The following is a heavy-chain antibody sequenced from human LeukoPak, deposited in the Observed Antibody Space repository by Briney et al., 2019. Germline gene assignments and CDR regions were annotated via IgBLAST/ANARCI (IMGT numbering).Heavy chain of an antibody. CDR3: ARADLASFMTTTP. J-gene: IGHJ4*02. D-gene: IGHD4-17*01. CDR2: IWYDGSNK. Sequence: GGSLRLSCAASGFTFSSYGMRWVRQAPGKGLEWVAVIWYDGSNKYYADSVKGRFTISRDNSKNTLYLQMNSLRAEDTAVYYCARADLASFMTTTPWGQGTRVTVPS. CDR1: GFTFSSYG. V-gene: IGHV3-33*01.